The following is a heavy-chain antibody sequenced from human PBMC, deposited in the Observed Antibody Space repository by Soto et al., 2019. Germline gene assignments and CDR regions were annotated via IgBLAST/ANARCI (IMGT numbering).Heavy chain of an antibody. Sequence: QVQLQQWGAGLLKPSETLSLTCAVYGGSFSGYYWSWIRQPPGKGLEWIGEINHSGSTNYNPSLKSRATISVDTSKNQFSLKLSSVTAADTAVYYCARGRPSITMIVVVITDSFDYWGQGTLVTVSS. D-gene: IGHD3-22*01. J-gene: IGHJ4*02. CDR2: INHSGST. V-gene: IGHV4-34*01. CDR3: ARGRPSITMIVVVITDSFDY. CDR1: GGSFSGYY.